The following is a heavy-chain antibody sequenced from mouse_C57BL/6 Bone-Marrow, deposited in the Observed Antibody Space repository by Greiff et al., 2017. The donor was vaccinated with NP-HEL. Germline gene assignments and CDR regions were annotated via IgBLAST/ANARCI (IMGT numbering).Heavy chain of an antibody. CDR1: GFNIKDYY. CDR2: IDPEDGET. Sequence: VHVKQSGAELVKPGASVKLSCTASGFNIKDYYMHWVKQRTEQGLEWIGRIDPEDGETKYAPQFQGKATITEDTSSNTAYLQLSSLTSEDTAVYYCASEGFPTGAYWGQGTLVTVSA. V-gene: IGHV14-2*01. J-gene: IGHJ3*01. CDR3: ASEGFPTGAY.